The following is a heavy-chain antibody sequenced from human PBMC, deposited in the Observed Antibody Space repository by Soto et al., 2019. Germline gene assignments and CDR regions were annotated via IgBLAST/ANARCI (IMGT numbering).Heavy chain of an antibody. J-gene: IGHJ4*02. CDR3: ASGYYDILTGYFEFDY. V-gene: IGHV4-59*01. CDR2: IYYSGST. D-gene: IGHD3-9*01. CDR1: GGSISSYY. Sequence: SETLSLTCTVSGGSISSYYWSWTRQPPGKGLEWIGYIYYSGSTNYNPSLKSRVTISVDTSKNQFSLKLSSVTAADTAVYYCASGYYDILTGYFEFDYWGQGTLVTVSS.